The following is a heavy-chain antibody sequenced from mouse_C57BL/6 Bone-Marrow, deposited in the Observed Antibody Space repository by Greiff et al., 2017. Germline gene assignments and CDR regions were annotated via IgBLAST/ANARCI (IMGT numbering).Heavy chain of an antibody. Sequence: VQLQQSGAELARPGASVKLSCKASGYTFTSYGIRWVKQRTGQGLEWIGEIYPRSGNTNYNEKFKGKAPLTVDKSSSTAYMELRSLTSADSAFYFCARDHYYGSSLYYFDYWGQGTTLTVSS. CDR1: GYTFTSYG. J-gene: IGHJ2*01. D-gene: IGHD1-1*01. V-gene: IGHV1-81*01. CDR2: IYPRSGNT. CDR3: ARDHYYGSSLYYFDY.